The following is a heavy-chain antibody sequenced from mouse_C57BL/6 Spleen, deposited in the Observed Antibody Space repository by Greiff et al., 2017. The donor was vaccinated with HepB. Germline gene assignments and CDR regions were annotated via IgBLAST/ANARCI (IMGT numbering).Heavy chain of an antibody. V-gene: IGHV1-15*01. Sequence: QVQLQQSGAELVRPGASVTLSCKASGYTFTDYEMHWVKQTPVHGLEWIGAIDPETGGTAYNQKFKGKAILTADKSSSTAYMELRSLTSEDSAVYYCTRWNYYGSSYGFAYWGQGTLVTVSA. D-gene: IGHD1-1*01. CDR1: GYTFTDYE. J-gene: IGHJ3*01. CDR2: IDPETGGT. CDR3: TRWNYYGSSYGFAY.